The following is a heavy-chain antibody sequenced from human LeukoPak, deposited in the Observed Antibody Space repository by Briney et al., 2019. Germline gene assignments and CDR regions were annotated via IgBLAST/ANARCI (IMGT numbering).Heavy chain of an antibody. CDR3: ARDRNYYDHWGAYYYYGMDV. D-gene: IGHD3-22*01. CDR1: GGSISSSSYY. CDR2: IYYSGST. J-gene: IGHJ6*02. Sequence: PSETLSLTCTVSGGSISSSSYYWGWIRQPPGKGLEWIGSIYYSGSTYYNPSLKSRVTISVDTSKNQFSLKLSSVTAADTAVYYCARDRNYYDHWGAYYYYGMDVWGQGTTVTVSS. V-gene: IGHV4-39*07.